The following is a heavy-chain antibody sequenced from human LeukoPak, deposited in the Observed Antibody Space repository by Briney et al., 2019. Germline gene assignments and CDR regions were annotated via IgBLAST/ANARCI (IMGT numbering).Heavy chain of an antibody. CDR1: GYSITSYC. D-gene: IGHD6-13*01. V-gene: IGHV5-51*01. Sequence: AEALKISCNASGYSITSYCIGWVRHMPGKGLEWMGIIYPGDSDTRYSPSFQGRVTISADNSISTAYLQWSSLKASDTAMYYCARGERQGIGEAGTRFDPWGQGTLVTVSS. J-gene: IGHJ5*02. CDR3: ARGERQGIGEAGTRFDP. CDR2: IYPGDSDT.